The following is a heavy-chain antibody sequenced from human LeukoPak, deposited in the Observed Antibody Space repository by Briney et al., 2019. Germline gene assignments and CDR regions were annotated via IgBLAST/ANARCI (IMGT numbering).Heavy chain of an antibody. V-gene: IGHV3-30*18. CDR3: AKDATSSSWPSFTYYYYGMDV. CDR2: ISYDGSNK. Sequence: PGGSLRLSCAASGFTFSSYAMSWVRQAPGKGLEWVAVISYDGSNKYYADSVKGRFTISRDNSKNTLYLQMNSLRAEDTAVYYCAKDATSSSWPSFTYYYYGMDVWGQGTTVTVSS. CDR1: GFTFSSYA. J-gene: IGHJ6*02. D-gene: IGHD6-13*01.